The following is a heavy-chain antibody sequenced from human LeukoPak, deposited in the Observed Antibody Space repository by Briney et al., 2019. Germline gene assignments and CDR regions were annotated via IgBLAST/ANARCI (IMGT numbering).Heavy chain of an antibody. Sequence: SETLSLTCTVSGYSISTGYYWGWIRQPPGKGLEWIGSMYHSGSTYYNPSLKSRVTMSADTSKNQFSLKLNSVTAADTAVYHCARVLDYYGSGTRDFDYWGQGILVTVSS. CDR3: ARVLDYYGSGTRDFDY. V-gene: IGHV4-38-2*02. CDR2: MYHSGST. D-gene: IGHD3-10*01. CDR1: GYSISTGYY. J-gene: IGHJ4*02.